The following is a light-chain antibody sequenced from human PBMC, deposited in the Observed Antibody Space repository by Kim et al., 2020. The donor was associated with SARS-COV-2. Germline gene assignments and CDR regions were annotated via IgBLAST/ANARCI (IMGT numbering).Light chain of an antibody. CDR3: SSWDDTLRAWV. CDR1: ASNSGSNS. V-gene: IGLV1-47*01. J-gene: IGLJ3*02. CDR2: RDS. Sequence: GQRVTISCSGSASNSGSNSVFWYQQLPGSAPKVLIYRDSQRPSGVPARFSGTKSGTSASLAISGVRSDDEADYFCSSWDDTLRAWVFGGGTKVTVL.